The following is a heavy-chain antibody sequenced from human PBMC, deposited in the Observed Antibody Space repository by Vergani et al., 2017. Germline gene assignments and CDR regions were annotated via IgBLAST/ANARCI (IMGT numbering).Heavy chain of an antibody. D-gene: IGHD6-6*01. CDR3: ARATKLGGFDP. V-gene: IGHV1-46*03. CDR2: INPSGGTT. CDR1: GYTFTSYY. Sequence: QVQLVQSGAEVKKPGASVKVSCKASGYTFTSYYMHWVRQAPGQGLEWMGIINPSGGTTSYAQKFLGRVTMTRDTSTSTVYMELSSLRSEDTAVYYCARATKLGGFDPWGQGTLVTVSS. J-gene: IGHJ5*02.